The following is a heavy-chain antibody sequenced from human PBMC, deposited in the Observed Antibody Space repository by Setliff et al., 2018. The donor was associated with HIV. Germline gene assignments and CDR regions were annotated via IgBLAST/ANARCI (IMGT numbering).Heavy chain of an antibody. Sequence: PGESLKISCKGSGYSFNIYWIGWVRQMPGKCLEWMGIIYPGDSDTIYSPSFQGQVTISVDKSITTAYLQWSSLKASDTAMYYCARLSRHYSDSTAYHDAFDVWGQGTKVTVSS. CDR3: ARLSRHYSDSTAYHDAFDV. J-gene: IGHJ3*01. V-gene: IGHV5-51*01. CDR2: IYPGDSDT. D-gene: IGHD3-22*01. CDR1: GYSFNIYW.